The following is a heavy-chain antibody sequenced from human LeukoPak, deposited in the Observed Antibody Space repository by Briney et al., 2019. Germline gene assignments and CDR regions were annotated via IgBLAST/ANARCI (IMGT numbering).Heavy chain of an antibody. CDR3: ARRSNPPGRIDH. J-gene: IGHJ4*02. CDR1: GFTFSTYA. V-gene: IGHV3-30*14. Sequence: GGSLRLSCAASGFTFSTYAMHWVRQAPGKGLEWVTLISDDGSDKYYADSVKGRFTISRDNSKNTMYLQMNSLKGEDTAVYYCARRSNPPGRIDHWGQGTLVTVSS. CDR2: ISDDGSDK. D-gene: IGHD1-14*01.